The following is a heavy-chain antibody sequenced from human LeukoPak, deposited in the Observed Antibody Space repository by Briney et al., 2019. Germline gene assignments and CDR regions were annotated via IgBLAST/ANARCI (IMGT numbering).Heavy chain of an antibody. CDR1: GYTFTGYY. D-gene: IGHD3-22*01. Sequence: ASVKVSCKASGYTFTGYYMHWVRQAPGQGLEWMGRINPNSGGTNHAQKFQGRVTMTRDTSISTAYMELSRLRSDDTAVYYCARVGQKDSSGYPYWGQGTLVTVSS. CDR2: INPNSGGT. V-gene: IGHV1-2*06. J-gene: IGHJ4*02. CDR3: ARVGQKDSSGYPY.